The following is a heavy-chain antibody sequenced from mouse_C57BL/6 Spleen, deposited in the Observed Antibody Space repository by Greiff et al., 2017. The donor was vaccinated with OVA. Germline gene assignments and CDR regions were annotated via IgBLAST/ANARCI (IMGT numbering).Heavy chain of an antibody. CDR1: GFTFSSYG. CDR2: ISSGGSYT. V-gene: IGHV5-6*02. J-gene: IGHJ3*01. Sequence: EVKLVESGGDLVKPGGSLKLSCAASGFTFSSYGMSWVRQTPDKRLEWVATISSGGSYTYYPDSVKGRFTISRDNAKNTLYLQMSSLKSEDTAMYYCARRVPAWFAYWGQGTLVTVSA. CDR3: ARRVPAWFAY.